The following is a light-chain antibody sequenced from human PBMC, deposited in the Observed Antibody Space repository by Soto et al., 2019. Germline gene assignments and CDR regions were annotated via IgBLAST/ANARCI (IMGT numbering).Light chain of an antibody. CDR2: GAS. Sequence: EIVLTQSPGTLSLSPGERATLSCRASQSVTSSNLAWYQQKPGQAPRLLIYGASSRATGIPDSFSGSGSGTDFTLTISRLEPEDFAVYFCQQYGSSPRTFGRGTKLEIK. V-gene: IGKV3-20*01. J-gene: IGKJ2*02. CDR1: QSVTSSN. CDR3: QQYGSSPRT.